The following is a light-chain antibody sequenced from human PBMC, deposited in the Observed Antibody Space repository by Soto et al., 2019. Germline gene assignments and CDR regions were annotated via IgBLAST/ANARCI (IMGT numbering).Light chain of an antibody. CDR3: CSYAGSSTHYV. Sequence: QSVLTQPASVSGSPGQSFTISCSGTSSDVGSYNLVSWYQQHPGKAPKLMIYEVSKRPSGVSNRFSGSKSGNTASLTISGLQAEDEADYYCCSYAGSSTHYVFGTGTKVTV. J-gene: IGLJ1*01. CDR1: SSDVGSYNL. V-gene: IGLV2-23*02. CDR2: EVS.